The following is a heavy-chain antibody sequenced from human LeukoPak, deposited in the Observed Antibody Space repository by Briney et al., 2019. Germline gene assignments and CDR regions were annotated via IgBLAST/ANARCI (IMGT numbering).Heavy chain of an antibody. D-gene: IGHD3-10*01. CDR2: INPNSGGT. CDR1: GYTFTGYY. J-gene: IGHJ4*02. CDR3: ARDLWFGELLHLFDY. Sequence: ASVKVSCKASGYTFTGYYMHWVRQAPGQGLEWMGWINPNSGGTNYAQKFQGRVTMTRDTSISTAYMELSRLRSDDTAVYYCARDLWFGELLHLFDYWGQGTLVTVSS. V-gene: IGHV1-2*02.